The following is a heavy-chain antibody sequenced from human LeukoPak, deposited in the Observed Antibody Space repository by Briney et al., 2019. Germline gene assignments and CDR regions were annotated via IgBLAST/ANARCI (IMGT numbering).Heavy chain of an antibody. V-gene: IGHV4-30-2*01. CDR3: ARSRQASGLFSS. CDR1: GYAISSGGFS. D-gene: IGHD3-10*01. Sequence: SETLSLTCTVSGYAISSGGFSWNWIRQPPGRGLEWIGCIYDRGPASYNPSLKSRFTISVDRPKNQFFLNVTSLTAADTAVYYCARSRQASGLFSSWGQGTLVVVSS. J-gene: IGHJ5*02. CDR2: IYDRGPA.